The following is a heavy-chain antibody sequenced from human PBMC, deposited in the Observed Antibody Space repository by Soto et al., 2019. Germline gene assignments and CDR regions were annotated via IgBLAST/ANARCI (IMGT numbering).Heavy chain of an antibody. J-gene: IGHJ6*02. CDR3: ARIPVAGTGWYYGMDV. V-gene: IGHV1-69*01. CDR2: IIPIFGTA. D-gene: IGHD6-19*01. Sequence: QVQLVQSGAEVKKPGSSVKVSCKASGGTFSSYAISWVRQAPGQGLEWMGGIIPIFGTANYAQKFQGRVTITADESTSTAYMELSSLRSEGTAVYYCARIPVAGTGWYYGMDVWGQGTTVTVSS. CDR1: GGTFSSYA.